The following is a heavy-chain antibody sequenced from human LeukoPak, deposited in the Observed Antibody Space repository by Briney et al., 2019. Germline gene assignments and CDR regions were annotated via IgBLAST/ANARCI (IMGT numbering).Heavy chain of an antibody. CDR1: GYTFTSYG. V-gene: IGHV1-18*01. J-gene: IGHJ6*03. Sequence: ASVKVSCKASGYTFTSYGISWVRQAPAQGLEWMGWISAYNGNTNYAQKLQGRVTMTTDTSTSTAYMELRSLRSDDTAVYYCARDTINYSYYYYYIDVWGKGTTVTVSS. CDR2: ISAYNGNT. CDR3: ARDTINYSYYYYYIDV. D-gene: IGHD4-11*01.